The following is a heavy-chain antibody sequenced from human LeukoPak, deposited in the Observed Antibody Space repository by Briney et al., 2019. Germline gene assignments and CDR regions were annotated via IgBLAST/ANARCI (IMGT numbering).Heavy chain of an antibody. CDR1: GGSISRTSYY. Sequence: PSETLSLTCTVSGGSISRTSYYWGWIRQPPGKGLEWIGSIYYSGSTYYNPSLKSRVTISVDTSKNQFSLKLSSVTAADTAVYYCARNVGYCSSTGCYNFDYWGQGTLVTVSS. V-gene: IGHV4-39*01. CDR2: IYYSGST. CDR3: ARNVGYCSSTGCYNFDY. D-gene: IGHD2-2*01. J-gene: IGHJ4*02.